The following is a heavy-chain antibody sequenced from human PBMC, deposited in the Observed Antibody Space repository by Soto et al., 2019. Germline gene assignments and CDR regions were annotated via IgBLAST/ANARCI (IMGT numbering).Heavy chain of an antibody. Sequence: PGGSLRLSCATSGFTFSRSAMHWVRQAPGKGLDWVTVISYDGSSKYYADSVKGRFTISRDTSKNTLYLQMNRLRTEDTAVYYCARVTHYDFCSGGLDCWGQGTLVTVSS. CDR3: ARVTHYDFCSGGLDC. CDR2: ISYDGSSK. CDR1: GFTFSRSA. J-gene: IGHJ4*02. V-gene: IGHV3-30-3*01. D-gene: IGHD3-3*01.